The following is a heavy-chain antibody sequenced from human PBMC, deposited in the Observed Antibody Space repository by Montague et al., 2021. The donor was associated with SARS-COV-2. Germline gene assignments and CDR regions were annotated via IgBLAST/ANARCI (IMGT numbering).Heavy chain of an antibody. CDR2: IKEDGSEQ. CDR3: AIFSSYGMTV. D-gene: IGHD3-3*02. Sequence: SLRLSCAASGFAFRDYWMSWVRQPPGKGLEWVANIKEDGSEQYYLDSIQGRFTVSRDNTKNSLFLQMDSLRVDDTAIFYCAIFSSYGMTVWGQGTTVIVS. CDR1: GFAFRDYW. V-gene: IGHV3-7*03. J-gene: IGHJ6*02.